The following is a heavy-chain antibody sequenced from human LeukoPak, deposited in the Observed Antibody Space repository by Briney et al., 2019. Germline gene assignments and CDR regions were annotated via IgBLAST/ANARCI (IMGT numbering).Heavy chain of an antibody. J-gene: IGHJ3*02. CDR3: ARPYCSSTSCQDDAFDI. CDR2: ISSSSSYI. Sequence: GGSLRLSCAASGFTFSSYSMNWVRQAPGKGLEWVSSISSSSSYIYYADSVKGRFTISRDNAENSLYLQMNSLRAEDTAVYYCARPYCSSTSCQDDAFDIWGQGTMVTVSS. CDR1: GFTFSSYS. V-gene: IGHV3-21*01. D-gene: IGHD2-2*01.